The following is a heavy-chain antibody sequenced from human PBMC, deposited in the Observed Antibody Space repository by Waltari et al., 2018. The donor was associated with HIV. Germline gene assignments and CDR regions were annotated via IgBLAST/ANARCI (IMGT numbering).Heavy chain of an antibody. CDR1: GYSITSAHY. D-gene: IGHD1-7*01. J-gene: IGHJ4*02. CDR2: ISHSGKT. V-gene: IGHV4-38-2*01. CDR3: ARLMSTTRFDS. Sequence: QVQLQESGPGLVKPSETLSLTCRVSGYSITSAHYWGWIRQPPGKGLQWIGSISHSGKTYYAPTLKSRINISRDTSKNQFSLELTSVTAADTAVYYCARLMSTTRFDSWGQGTLVSVSS.